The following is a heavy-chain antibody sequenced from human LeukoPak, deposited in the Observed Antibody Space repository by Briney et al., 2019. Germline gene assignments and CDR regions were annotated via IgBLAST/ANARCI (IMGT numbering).Heavy chain of an antibody. J-gene: IGHJ4*02. D-gene: IGHD5-24*01. CDR1: GFTFSTYS. CDR3: AKDLPPQFFDY. V-gene: IGHV3-30*02. CDR2: IRYDGSNK. Sequence: PGGSLRLSCAASGFTFSTYSMHWVRQAPGKGLEWVTFIRYDGSNKYYTDSVKGRFTISRDNSRNTLYLQMNSLRAEDTAVYYCAKDLPPQFFDYWGQGTLVTVSS.